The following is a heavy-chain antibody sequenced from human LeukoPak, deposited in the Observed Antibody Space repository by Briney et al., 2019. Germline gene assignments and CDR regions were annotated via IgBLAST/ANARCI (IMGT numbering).Heavy chain of an antibody. CDR3: AILTYYDFWSGYHQYNWFDP. Sequence: GASVKVSCKASGYIFTNHYMHWMRQAPGQGLEWMGIIRPSRGAADYTQKFQGRVTMTRDMSTNTVYMEMTSLRSEDTAVYYCAILTYYDFWSGYHQYNWFDPWGQGTLVTVSS. V-gene: IGHV1-46*01. J-gene: IGHJ5*02. D-gene: IGHD3-3*01. CDR2: IRPSRGAA. CDR1: GYIFTNHY.